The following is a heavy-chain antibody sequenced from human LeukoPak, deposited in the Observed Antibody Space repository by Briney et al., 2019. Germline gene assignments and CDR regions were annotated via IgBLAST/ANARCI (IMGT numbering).Heavy chain of an antibody. Sequence: PSETLSLTCTVSGGSISSSSYYWGWIRQPPGKGLEWIGSIYYSGSTYYNPSLKSRVTISVDTSKNQFSLKLSSVTAADTAVYYCAARRGRPLDYWGRGTLVTVSS. CDR2: IYYSGST. CDR1: GGSISSSSYY. J-gene: IGHJ4*02. D-gene: IGHD1-26*01. CDR3: AARRGRPLDY. V-gene: IGHV4-39*01.